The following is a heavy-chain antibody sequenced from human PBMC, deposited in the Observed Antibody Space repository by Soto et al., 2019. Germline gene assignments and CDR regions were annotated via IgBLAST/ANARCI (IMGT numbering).Heavy chain of an antibody. CDR2: IKQDGSEK. V-gene: IGHV3-7*03. CDR3: ARWGVLHYYFDY. J-gene: IGHJ4*02. Sequence: EVQLAESGGGLVQPGGSLRLSCAASGFSFSTYWMSWVRQAPGKGLEWVANIKQDGSEKHYVDSVKGRFTISRDNAKNSLYLQMNSLKVEDTAVYYCARWGVLHYYFDYWGQGTLVTVSS. CDR1: GFSFSTYW. D-gene: IGHD1-26*01.